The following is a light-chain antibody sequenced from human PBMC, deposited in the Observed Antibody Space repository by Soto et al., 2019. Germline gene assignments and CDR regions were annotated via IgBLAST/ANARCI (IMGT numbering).Light chain of an antibody. CDR3: SSYAGSNTDYV. Sequence: QSVLTQPPSASGSPGQSVTISCTGTSSDVGGYKYVSWYQQHPGKVPKLMIYEVSKRPSGVPDRFSGSKSGNTASLTVSGLQAEDEADYYCSSYAGSNTDYVFGTGT. CDR1: SSDVGGYKY. V-gene: IGLV2-8*01. J-gene: IGLJ1*01. CDR2: EVS.